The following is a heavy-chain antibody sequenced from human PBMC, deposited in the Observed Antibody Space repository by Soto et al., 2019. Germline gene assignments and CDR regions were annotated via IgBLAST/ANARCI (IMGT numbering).Heavy chain of an antibody. CDR2: LDGAGGST. CDR3: AAPRDDYGSGVSLLTYGMDL. J-gene: IGHJ6*02. CDR1: GFTFSGFA. Sequence: GGSLRLSCLASGFTFSGFAMTWVRHVPGRGLEWVASLDGAGGSTYYAESVRGRFSISRDNSQNTLFLQMKRLTVDDTAIYYCAAPRDDYGSGVSLLTYGMDLSGQGSTVTVSS. D-gene: IGHD3-10*01. V-gene: IGHV3-23*01.